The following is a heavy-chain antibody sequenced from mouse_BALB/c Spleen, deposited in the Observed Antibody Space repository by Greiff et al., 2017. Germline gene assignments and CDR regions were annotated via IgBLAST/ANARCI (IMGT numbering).Heavy chain of an antibody. V-gene: IGHV1S137*01. CDR3: ASLSSAYAMDY. J-gene: IGHJ4*01. CDR2: ISTYYGDA. D-gene: IGHD3-1*01. CDR1: GYTFTDYA. Sequence: VKLQESGAELVRPGVSVKISCKGSGYTFTDYAMHWVKQSHAKSLEWIGVISTYYGDASYNQKFKGKATMTVDKSSSTAYMELARLTSEDSAIYYCASLSSAYAMDYWGQGTSVTVSS.